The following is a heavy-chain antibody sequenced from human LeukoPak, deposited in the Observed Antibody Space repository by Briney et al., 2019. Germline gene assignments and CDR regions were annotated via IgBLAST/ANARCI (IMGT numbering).Heavy chain of an antibody. J-gene: IGHJ3*02. V-gene: IGHV3-23*01. CDR3: AKKVEYQLLRAGDDAFDI. Sequence: GGSLRLSCAASGFTFSGFGMSWVRQAPGKGLEWVSAISGSGGSTYYADSVKGRFTISRDNSKNTLYLQMNSLRAEDTAVYYCAKKVEYQLLRAGDDAFDIWGQGTMVTVSS. D-gene: IGHD2-2*01. CDR1: GFTFSGFG. CDR2: ISGSGGST.